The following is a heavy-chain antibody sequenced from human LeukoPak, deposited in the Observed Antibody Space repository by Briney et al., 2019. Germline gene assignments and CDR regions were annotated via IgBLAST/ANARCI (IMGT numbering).Heavy chain of an antibody. CDR3: ARDLEAANTYYFDY. Sequence: GGSLRLSCAASGFTVSSSYMSWVRQAPGKGLESVSIISSAGTTYYADSVKGRFTISRDNSKNTVYLQVNSLRDEDTAVYYCARDLEAANTYYFDYWGQGTMVTVSS. CDR1: GFTVSSSY. D-gene: IGHD6-13*01. J-gene: IGHJ4*02. V-gene: IGHV3-66*01. CDR2: ISSAGTT.